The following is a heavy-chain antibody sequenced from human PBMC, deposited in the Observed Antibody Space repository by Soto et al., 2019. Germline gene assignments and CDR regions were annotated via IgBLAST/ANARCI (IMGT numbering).Heavy chain of an antibody. CDR1: GLNFASYA. V-gene: IGHV3-23*01. D-gene: IGHD1-20*01. CDR2: TSGDAANT. J-gene: IGHJ2*01. CDR3: AKYITAATRYFDL. Sequence: EVQLLESGGGLVQSGGSLRLSWAASGLNFASYAMTWIRQAPGKGLEWVSATSGDAANTQYADSVKGRFTMSRDNSKNTLYLQMNSLRAEDTAVYFCAKYITAATRYFDLWGRGTLVTVSS.